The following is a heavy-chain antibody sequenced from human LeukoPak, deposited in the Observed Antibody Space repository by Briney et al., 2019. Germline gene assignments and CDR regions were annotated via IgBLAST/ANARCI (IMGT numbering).Heavy chain of an antibody. Sequence: PGRSLRLSCAASGFTFDDYAMHWVRQAPGKGLEWVSGISWNSGSIGYADSVKGRFTISRDNAKNSLYLQMNSLRAEDTALYYCAKGPGKWLLLSYFDYWGQGTLVTVSS. V-gene: IGHV3-9*01. CDR3: AKGPGKWLLLSYFDY. CDR1: GFTFDDYA. CDR2: ISWNSGSI. J-gene: IGHJ4*02. D-gene: IGHD3-3*01.